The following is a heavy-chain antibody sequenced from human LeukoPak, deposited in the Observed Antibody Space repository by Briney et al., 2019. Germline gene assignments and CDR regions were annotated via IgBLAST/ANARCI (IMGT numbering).Heavy chain of an antibody. CDR2: IRYDGSNK. V-gene: IGHV3-30*02. D-gene: IGHD3-22*01. CDR3: AKESYYYDSSGHRDDAFDI. J-gene: IGHJ3*02. CDR1: GFTFSSYG. Sequence: PGGSLRLSCAASGFTFSSYGMHWVRQAPGKGLEWVAFIRYDGSNKYYADSVKGRFTISRDNSKNTLYLQMNSLRAEDTAVYYCAKESYYYDSSGHRDDAFDIWGQGTMVTVSS.